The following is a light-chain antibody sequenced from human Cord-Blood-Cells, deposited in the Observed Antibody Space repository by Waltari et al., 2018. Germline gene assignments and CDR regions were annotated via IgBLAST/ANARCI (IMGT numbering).Light chain of an antibody. V-gene: IGLV2-11*01. Sequence: QSALTQPRPVSGSPGQSVTISCTGTSSDVGGYNYVSWSQQHPGKAPKLRIYDVSKRPSWVPDRFSGSKSGNTASLTISGLQAEDEADYYCCSYAGSYTYVFGTGTKVTVL. CDR1: SSDVGGYNY. CDR3: CSYAGSYTYV. CDR2: DVS. J-gene: IGLJ1*01.